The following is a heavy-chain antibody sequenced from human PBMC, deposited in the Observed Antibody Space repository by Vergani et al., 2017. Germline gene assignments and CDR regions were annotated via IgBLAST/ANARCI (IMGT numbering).Heavy chain of an antibody. CDR1: GFSLSTSGMR. D-gene: IGHD5-12*01. J-gene: IGHJ4*02. Sequence: QVPLQESGPALVTPTQTLTLTCTFSGFSLSTSGMRVSWIRQPPGKALEWLVRIDWDDDKFYSTSLKTRLTISKDTSKNQVVLTMTNMDPVDTATYSCARVATRHYTDYWGQGTLVTVSS. V-gene: IGHV2-70*04. CDR3: ARVATRHYTDY. CDR2: IDWDDDK.